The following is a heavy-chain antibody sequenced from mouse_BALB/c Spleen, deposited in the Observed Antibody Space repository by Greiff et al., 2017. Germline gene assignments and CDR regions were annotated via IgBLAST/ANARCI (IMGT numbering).Heavy chain of an antibody. Sequence: EVKVVESGGDLVKPGGSLKLSCAASGFTFSSYGMSWVRQTPDKRLEWVATISSGGSYTYYPDSVKGRFTISRDNAKNTLYLQMSSLKSEDTAMYYCARHEGGNLFDYWGQGTTLTVSS. CDR2: ISSGGSYT. V-gene: IGHV5-6*01. CDR1: GFTFSSYG. D-gene: IGHD2-1*01. J-gene: IGHJ2*01. CDR3: ARHEGGNLFDY.